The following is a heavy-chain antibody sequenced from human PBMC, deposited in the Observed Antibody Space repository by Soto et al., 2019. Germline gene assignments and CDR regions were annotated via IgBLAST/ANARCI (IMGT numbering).Heavy chain of an antibody. Sequence: QVQLVQSGAEVKKPGSSVKVSCKASGGTFSSYAISWVRQAPGQGLEWMGGIIPIFGTANYAQKFQGRVTITADESKSTGYMELSRLRSEDTAVYYCARPRIAAAGYYYYYGMDVWGQGTTVTVSS. D-gene: IGHD6-13*01. J-gene: IGHJ6*02. CDR2: IIPIFGTA. CDR3: ARPRIAAAGYYYYYGMDV. CDR1: GGTFSSYA. V-gene: IGHV1-69*01.